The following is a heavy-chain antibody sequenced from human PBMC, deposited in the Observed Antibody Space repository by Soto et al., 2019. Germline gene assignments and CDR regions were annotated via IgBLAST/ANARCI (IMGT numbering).Heavy chain of an antibody. D-gene: IGHD3-10*01. J-gene: IGHJ3*02. CDR1: GFTFSSYW. CDR2: IKQDGSEK. V-gene: IGHV3-7*05. CDR3: ARNHDPNYASGTNEAFDI. Sequence: GGSLRLSCAASGFTFSSYWMSWVRQAPGKGLEWVANIKQDGSEKFFVDSVKGRFTISRDNARNSLYLQMNSLRAEDTAVYYCARNHDPNYASGTNEAFDIWGQGTMVTVSS.